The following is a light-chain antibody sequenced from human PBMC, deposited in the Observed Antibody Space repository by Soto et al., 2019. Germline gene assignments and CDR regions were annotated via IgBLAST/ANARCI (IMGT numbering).Light chain of an antibody. CDR2: GAS. Sequence: EIVLTQASSLLALPPGATATLSLRVSQSDSSSYLDWYQQKPGQAPRRLIYGASSRATGIPDRFSGSGSGTDFTLTISRLEPEDLAVYYCQQYSSSPRTFGRGTKVDI. CDR3: QQYSSSPRT. J-gene: IGKJ4*01. CDR1: QSDSSSY. V-gene: IGKV3-20*01.